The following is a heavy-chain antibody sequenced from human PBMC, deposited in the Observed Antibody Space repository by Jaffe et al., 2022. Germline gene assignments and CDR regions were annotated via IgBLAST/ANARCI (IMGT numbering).Heavy chain of an antibody. J-gene: IGHJ4*02. D-gene: IGHD1-1*01. CDR3: VGPAMSKKTGSPGY. Sequence: EVQLVQSGAEVKKPGESLKISCEASGYIFTSYWIGWVRQMPGKGLEWMAIIFPGNSDTLYSPSFQGQVTISADRSITTAYLQWSSLQASDTAMYYCVGPAMSKKTGSPGYWGQGTLVTVSS. CDR1: GYIFTSYW. CDR2: IFPGNSDT. V-gene: IGHV5-51*03.